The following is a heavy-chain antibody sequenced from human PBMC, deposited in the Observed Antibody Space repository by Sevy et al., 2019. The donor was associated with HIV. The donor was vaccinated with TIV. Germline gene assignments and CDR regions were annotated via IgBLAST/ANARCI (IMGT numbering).Heavy chain of an antibody. CDR1: GGSINSGGYS. V-gene: IGHV4-30-2*01. D-gene: IGHD4-17*01. Sequence: SETLSLTCAVSGGSINSGGYSWNWIRQPPGEGLEWIGYIFHTGSTYYNPSLKSRVTISVDRSKNQFSLQLSSVTAADTAIYYCARAAATVTTVTHFDYWGQGTLVTVSS. CDR3: ARAAATVTTVTHFDY. CDR2: IFHTGST. J-gene: IGHJ4*02.